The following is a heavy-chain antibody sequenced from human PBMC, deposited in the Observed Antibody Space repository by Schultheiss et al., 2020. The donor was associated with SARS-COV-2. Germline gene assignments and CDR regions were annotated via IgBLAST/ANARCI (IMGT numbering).Heavy chain of an antibody. D-gene: IGHD2-2*01. V-gene: IGHV1-18*04. CDR2: ISGNNGNT. Sequence: ASVKVSCKASGYTFTNYGISWVRQTPGLGLEWMGWISGNNGNTKYSREFQGRVTMTTHTSTSTAYMELRSLRSDDTAVYYCARVDGLVGYCSSTSCSGFDPWGQGTLVTVSS. CDR1: GYTFTNYG. CDR3: ARVDGLVGYCSSTSCSGFDP. J-gene: IGHJ5*02.